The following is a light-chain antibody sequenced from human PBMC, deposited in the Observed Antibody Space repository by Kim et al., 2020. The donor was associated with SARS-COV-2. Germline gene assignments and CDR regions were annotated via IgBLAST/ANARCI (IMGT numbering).Light chain of an antibody. CDR2: EVT. V-gene: IGLV2-23*02. CDR3: CSFAGSGTYV. J-gene: IGLJ1*01. Sequence: GQAITISCTGTSSDVGSYNVVSWYQQHPGKAPKLMIYEVTKRPSGVSNRFSGSKSGNTASLTISGLQAEDEADYYCCSFAGSGTYVFGTGTKVTVL. CDR1: SSDVGSYNV.